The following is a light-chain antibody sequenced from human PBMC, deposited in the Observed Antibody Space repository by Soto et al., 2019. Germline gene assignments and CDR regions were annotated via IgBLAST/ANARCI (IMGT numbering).Light chain of an antibody. CDR3: QHYNSYSEA. V-gene: IGKV1D-16*01. CDR2: AAT. J-gene: IGKJ1*01. Sequence: DIEITQTPSFVSASLGARVTITCRASQGISSWLAWYQQKPGKAPKLLIYAATILQSGVPSRFSGSESGTDLSITISSLQPDDFETYYCQHYNSYSEAFGQGTKVDIK. CDR1: QGISSW.